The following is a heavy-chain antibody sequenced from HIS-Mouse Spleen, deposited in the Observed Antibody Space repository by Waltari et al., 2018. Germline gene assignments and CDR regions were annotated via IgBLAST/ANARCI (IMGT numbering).Heavy chain of an antibody. J-gene: IGHJ2*01. CDR1: GGALSISSSY. D-gene: IGHD6-13*01. CDR2: IYYSGST. Sequence: QLQLQESCPGLVKPSETLSLTCPVSGGALSISSSYWVWTCPPPGKGLEWSGSIYYSGSTDYNPSLKSRVTISVDTSKNQLSLKLSSVTAADTAVYYCAREIPYSSSWYDWYFDLWGRGTLVTVSS. V-gene: IGHV4-39*07. CDR3: AREIPYSSSWYDWYFDL.